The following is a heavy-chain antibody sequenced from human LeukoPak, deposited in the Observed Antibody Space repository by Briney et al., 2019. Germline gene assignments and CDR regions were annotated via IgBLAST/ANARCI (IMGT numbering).Heavy chain of an antibody. Sequence: ASVKVSCKASGGTFSSYAISWVRQAPGQGLEWMGGIIPIFGTANYAQKFQGRVTMTRNTSISTAYMELSSLRSEDTAVYYCARDGWGGSGGFDYWGQGALVTVSS. J-gene: IGHJ4*02. CDR1: GGTFSSYA. V-gene: IGHV1-69*05. CDR3: ARDGWGGSGGFDY. D-gene: IGHD2-15*01. CDR2: IIPIFGTA.